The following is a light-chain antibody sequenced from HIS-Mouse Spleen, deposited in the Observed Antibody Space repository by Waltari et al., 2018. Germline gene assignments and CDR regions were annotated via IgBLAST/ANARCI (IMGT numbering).Light chain of an antibody. CDR3: AAWDDSLSGPV. CDR1: SSNIGSNY. CDR2: RNN. J-gene: IGLJ2*01. V-gene: IGLV1-47*01. Sequence: QSVLTQPPSASGTPGQRVTISCSGPSSNIGSNYVSWYQQLPGTAPKLLNYRNNQRPSGVPDRFSGSKSGTSASLAISGLRSEDEADYYCAAWDDSLSGPVFGGGTKLTVL.